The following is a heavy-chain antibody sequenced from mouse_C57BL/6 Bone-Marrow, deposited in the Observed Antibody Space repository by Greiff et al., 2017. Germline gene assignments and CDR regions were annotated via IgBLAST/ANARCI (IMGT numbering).Heavy chain of an antibody. V-gene: IGHV1-61*01. CDR2: IYPSDSET. CDR1: GYTFTSYW. CDR3: ARSGGYAMDY. J-gene: IGHJ4*01. D-gene: IGHD4-1*01. Sequence: QVQLKQPGAELVRPGSSVKLSCKASGYTFTSYWMDWVKQRPGQGLEWIGNIYPSDSETHYNQKFKDKATLTVDKSSSTAYMPLSSLTSEDSAVYYCARSGGYAMDYWGQGTSVTVSS.